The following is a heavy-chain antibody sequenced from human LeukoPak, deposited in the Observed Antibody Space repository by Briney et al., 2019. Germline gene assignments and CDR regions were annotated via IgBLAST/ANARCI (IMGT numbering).Heavy chain of an antibody. J-gene: IGHJ4*02. CDR2: IFDSGST. CDR3: ARVGTQHLVPPVY. Sequence: PSEALSLTCTAPGGSIRSYYWSWIRQPPGRGLEWIGDIFDSGSTNYNPSLKRRVTISADPSKNPFSLKLSSVTAADTAVYYCARVGTQHLVPPVYWGQGTLVTVSS. D-gene: IGHD6-13*01. V-gene: IGHV4-4*09. CDR1: GGSIRSYY.